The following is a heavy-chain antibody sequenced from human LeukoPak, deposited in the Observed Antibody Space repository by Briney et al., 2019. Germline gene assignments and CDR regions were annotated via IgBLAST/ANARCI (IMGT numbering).Heavy chain of an antibody. V-gene: IGHV4-59*08. CDR3: ARLGGSYVIDY. Sequence: SETLSLTCTVSGGSISSYYWSWIRQPPGKGLGWIGYIYYSGSTNYNPSLKSRVTISVDTSKNQFSLKLSSVTAADTAVYYCARLGGSYVIDYWGQGTLVTVSS. J-gene: IGHJ4*02. CDR1: GGSISSYY. CDR2: IYYSGST. D-gene: IGHD1-26*01.